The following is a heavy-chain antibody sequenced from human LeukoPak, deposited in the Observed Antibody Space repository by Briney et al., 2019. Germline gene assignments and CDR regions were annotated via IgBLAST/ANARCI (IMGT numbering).Heavy chain of an antibody. CDR3: ARASVPAAP. D-gene: IGHD2-2*01. CDR2: MNPNSGNT. J-gene: IGHJ5*02. CDR1: GYTFTGYY. V-gene: IGHV1-8*02. Sequence: SSVKVSCKASGYTFTGYYMHWVRQAPGQGLEWMGWMNPNSGNTGYAQKFQGRVTMTRNTSISTAYMELSSLRSEDTAVYYCARASVPAAPWGQGTLVTVSS.